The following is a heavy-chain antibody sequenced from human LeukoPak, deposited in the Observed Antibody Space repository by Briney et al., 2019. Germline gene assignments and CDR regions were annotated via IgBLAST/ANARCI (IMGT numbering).Heavy chain of an antibody. Sequence: GGSLRLSCAASGFTFSSYAMSWVRQAPGKGLEWVSAISGSGGSTYYADSVKGRFTISRDNSKNTLYLQMNSLRAEDTAVYYCAREGVGDYYDSSGWHEDRRFDYWGQGTLVTVSS. J-gene: IGHJ4*02. CDR3: AREGVGDYYDSSGWHEDRRFDY. CDR2: ISGSGGST. D-gene: IGHD3-22*01. V-gene: IGHV3-23*01. CDR1: GFTFSSYA.